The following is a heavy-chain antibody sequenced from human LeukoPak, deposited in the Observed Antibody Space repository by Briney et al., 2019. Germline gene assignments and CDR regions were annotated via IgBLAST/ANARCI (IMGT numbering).Heavy chain of an antibody. J-gene: IGHJ4*02. D-gene: IGHD2-15*01. Sequence: PSGTLSLTCAVSGYSISSGYYWGWIRQPPGKGLEWIGSTYHSGSTYYNPSLKSRVTISVDTSKNQFSLKLSSVTAADTDVYYCARRPKGYCSGGSCYPFDYWGQGTLVTVSS. CDR3: ARRPKGYCSGGSCYPFDY. V-gene: IGHV4-38-2*01. CDR2: TYHSGST. CDR1: GYSISSGYY.